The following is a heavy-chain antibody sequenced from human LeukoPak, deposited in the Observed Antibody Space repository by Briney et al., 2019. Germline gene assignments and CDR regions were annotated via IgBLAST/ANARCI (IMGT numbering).Heavy chain of an antibody. V-gene: IGHV4-34*01. Sequence: SETLSLTCAVYGGSFSGYYWSWIRQPPGKGLEWIGEINHSGSTNYNPPLKSRVTISVDTSKNQFSLKLSSVTAADTAVYYCARGLRYCSGGSCLGRYFDYWGQGTLVTVSS. D-gene: IGHD2-15*01. CDR3: ARGLRYCSGGSCLGRYFDY. CDR2: INHSGST. J-gene: IGHJ4*02. CDR1: GGSFSGYY.